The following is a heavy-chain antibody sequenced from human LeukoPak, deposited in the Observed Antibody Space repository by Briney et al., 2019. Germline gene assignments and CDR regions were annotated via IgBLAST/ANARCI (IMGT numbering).Heavy chain of an antibody. Sequence: GGSLRLSCAVSGITLSNYGMSWVRQAPGKGLEWVAGISDSGGSTNYADSVKGRFTVPRDNPKNTLYLQMNSLRAEDTAVYFCAKRGVVIRVILVGFHKEAYYFDSWGQGALVTVSS. J-gene: IGHJ4*02. CDR1: GITLSNYG. V-gene: IGHV3-23*01. CDR3: AKRGVVIRVILVGFHKEAYYFDS. CDR2: ISDSGGST. D-gene: IGHD3-22*01.